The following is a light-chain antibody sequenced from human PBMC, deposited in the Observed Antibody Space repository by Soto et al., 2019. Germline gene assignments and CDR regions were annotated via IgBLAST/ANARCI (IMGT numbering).Light chain of an antibody. CDR1: QSVSSY. CDR2: DAS. J-gene: IGKJ4*02. CDR3: QQRSNWPA. V-gene: IGKV3-11*01. Sequence: EIVLTQSPATLSLSPGERATLSCRASQSVSSYLAWYQQKPGQAPRLLIYDASNRATGIPARFSGSGSGTDSTHTSSSLEPEDFAVYYCQQRSNWPAFGGGTKVESK.